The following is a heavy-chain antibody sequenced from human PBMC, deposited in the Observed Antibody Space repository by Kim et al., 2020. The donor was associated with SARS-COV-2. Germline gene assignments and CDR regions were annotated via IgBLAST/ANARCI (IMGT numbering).Heavy chain of an antibody. CDR2: ISGSGGST. Sequence: GGSLRLSCAASGFTFSSYAMSWVRQAPGKGLEWVSAISGSGGSTYYADSVKGRFTISRDNSKNTLYLQMNSLRAEDTAVYYCAKDQRNGSGSYGYYYYYGMDVWGQGTTVPVS. CDR1: GFTFSSYA. D-gene: IGHD3-10*01. CDR3: AKDQRNGSGSYGYYYYYGMDV. J-gene: IGHJ6*02. V-gene: IGHV3-23*01.